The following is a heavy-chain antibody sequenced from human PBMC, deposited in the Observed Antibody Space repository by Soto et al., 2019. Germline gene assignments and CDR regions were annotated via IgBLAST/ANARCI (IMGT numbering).Heavy chain of an antibody. D-gene: IGHD6-25*01. CDR3: ATSSGEYFHH. J-gene: IGHJ1*01. V-gene: IGHV3-48*03. CDR1: VFTFSSNE. CDR2: ISSGSGSAI. Sequence: GGSLRLSCAASVFTFSSNEMNWVRQAPGKGLEWGSYISSGSGSAIYYADSVKGRFTISRDNAKKSLYLQMNSLRAEDTAVYYCATSSGEYFHHWGQDTRVT.